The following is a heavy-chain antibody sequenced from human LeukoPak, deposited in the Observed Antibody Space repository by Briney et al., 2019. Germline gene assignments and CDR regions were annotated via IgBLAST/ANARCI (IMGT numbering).Heavy chain of an antibody. CDR3: AGHKYYNFWGSFNWFDP. CDR1: GVSIINNNYY. Sequence: SETLSLTCFVSGVSIINNNYYWAWIRQPPGKGLEWIGSVYHSGSTSYNPSLKSRVTMSVDTSKNHITLKLNSVTAADTAVYSCAGHKYYNFWGSFNWFDPWGQGILVTVSS. D-gene: IGHD3-3*01. V-gene: IGHV4-39*01. CDR2: VYHSGST. J-gene: IGHJ5*02.